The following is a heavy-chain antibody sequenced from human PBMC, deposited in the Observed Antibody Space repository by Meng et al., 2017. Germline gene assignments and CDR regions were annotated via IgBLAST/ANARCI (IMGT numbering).Heavy chain of an antibody. CDR1: GGSVSSGSYF. Sequence: VQAQDPGPGLGRAPDTLYLTCTVSGGSVSSGSYFWNWIRQPPGKGLEWIEYIYYSGSTNYNPSLKSRVTISVDTSKNQFSLKLSFVTAADTAVYYCAREAIFGVAPGALDYWGQGTLVTVSS. D-gene: IGHD3-3*01. CDR2: IYYSGST. CDR3: AREAIFGVAPGALDY. V-gene: IGHV4-61*01. J-gene: IGHJ4*02.